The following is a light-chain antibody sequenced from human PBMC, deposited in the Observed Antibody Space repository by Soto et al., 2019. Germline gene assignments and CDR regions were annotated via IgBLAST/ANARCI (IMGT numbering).Light chain of an antibody. CDR1: SSNLGNYNL. J-gene: IGLJ3*02. Sequence: QSALTQPASVSGSPGQSITISCTGDSSNLGNYNLVSWYQHHPGKSPKLILYEGNRRPPYISSRFSGSASGNTASLTIFGLQAEDEAHYYCCSSTTRSASVVFGGGTKVTVL. CDR3: CSSTTRSASVV. V-gene: IGLV2-23*01. CDR2: EGN.